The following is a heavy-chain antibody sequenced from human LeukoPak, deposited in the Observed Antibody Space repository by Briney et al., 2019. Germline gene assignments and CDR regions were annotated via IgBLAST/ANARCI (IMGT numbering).Heavy chain of an antibody. D-gene: IGHD4-17*01. J-gene: IGHJ3*02. V-gene: IGHV3-48*03. Sequence: PGGSLRLSCAASGFTFSSYEMNWVRQAPGKGLEWVSYISSSGSTIYYADSVKGRFTISRDNAKNSLYLQMNSLRAEDTALYYCAKDMGVYGDNGGFHIWGQGTMVTVSS. CDR1: GFTFSSYE. CDR3: AKDMGVYGDNGGFHI. CDR2: ISSSGSTI.